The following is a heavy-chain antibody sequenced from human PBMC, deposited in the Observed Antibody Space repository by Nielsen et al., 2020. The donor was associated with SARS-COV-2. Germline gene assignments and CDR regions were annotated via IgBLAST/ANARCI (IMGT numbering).Heavy chain of an antibody. V-gene: IGHV1-18*01. Sequence: ASVKVSCKTSGYSFSSYGINWVRQAPGQGLEWMGWISGYSGSTHYAESLQGRLTMTRDTSSTTVYMELRSLRSDDTAIYYCARDRASYNWIAGADSWGQGTLVTVS. J-gene: IGHJ5*02. CDR1: GYSFSSYG. CDR3: ARDRASYNWIAGADS. D-gene: IGHD1-20*01. CDR2: ISGYSGST.